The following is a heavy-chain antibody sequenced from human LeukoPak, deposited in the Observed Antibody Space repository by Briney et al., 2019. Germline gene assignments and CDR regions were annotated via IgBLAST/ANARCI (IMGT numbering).Heavy chain of an antibody. V-gene: IGHV4-59*01. CDR3: ARSSYCYGADAFDI. D-gene: IGHD3-10*01. CDR2: IYYNGST. J-gene: IGHJ3*02. CDR1: GGSISSYY. Sequence: SETLSLTCTVSGGSISSYYWSWIRQPPGKGLEWIGYIYYNGSTNYNPSLKSRVTISVATSKKQFSLKLSSVTAADTAVYYCARSSYCYGADAFDIWGQGTMVTVSS.